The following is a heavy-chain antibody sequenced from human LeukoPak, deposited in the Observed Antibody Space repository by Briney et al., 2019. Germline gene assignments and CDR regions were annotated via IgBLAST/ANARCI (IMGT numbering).Heavy chain of an antibody. Sequence: SETLSLTCTVSGGSISSYYWSWIRQPAGKGLGWIGRIYTSGSTNYNPSLKSRVTMSVDTSKNQFSLKLSSVTAADTAVYYCARDSGYELFDYWGQGTLVTVSS. CDR3: ARDSGYELFDY. D-gene: IGHD5-12*01. J-gene: IGHJ4*02. CDR1: GGSISSYY. CDR2: IYTSGST. V-gene: IGHV4-4*07.